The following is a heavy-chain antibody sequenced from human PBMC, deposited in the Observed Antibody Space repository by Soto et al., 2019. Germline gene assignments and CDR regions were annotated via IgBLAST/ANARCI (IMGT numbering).Heavy chain of an antibody. D-gene: IGHD3-10*01. J-gene: IGHJ5*02. Sequence: QVQLVESGGGVVQPERSLRLSCVASGFTFSTPAMHWVRQAPGKGLEWVAVISYDGNDKIYGDSVKGRFTISRDNAKNTVYLQMSSLRPEDTAVYFCAKDGLNYGSGTWPMSWGQGTLVIVSS. V-gene: IGHV3-30*18. CDR3: AKDGLNYGSGTWPMS. CDR2: ISYDGNDK. CDR1: GFTFSTPA.